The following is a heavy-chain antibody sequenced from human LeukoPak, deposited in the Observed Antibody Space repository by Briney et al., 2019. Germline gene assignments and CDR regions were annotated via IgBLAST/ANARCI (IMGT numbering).Heavy chain of an antibody. J-gene: IGHJ6*03. CDR3: ARGLIAAAGTGDYYYYMDV. CDR1: GYTFTSYD. CDR2: MNPNSGNT. D-gene: IGHD6-13*01. V-gene: IGHV1-8*01. Sequence: VASVKVSCKASGYTFTSYDINRVRQATGQGLEWMGWMNPNSGNTGYAQKFQGRVTMTRNTSISTAYMELSSLRSEDTAVYYCARGLIAAAGTGDYYYYMDVWGKGTTVTVSS.